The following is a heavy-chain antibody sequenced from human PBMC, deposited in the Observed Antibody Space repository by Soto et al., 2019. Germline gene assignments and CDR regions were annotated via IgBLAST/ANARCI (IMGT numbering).Heavy chain of an antibody. Sequence: QVQLQESGPGLVKPSQTLSLTCPVSGGSISSGDYYWSWIRQPPGKGLEWIGYIYHSGSTYYNPSLKSRVTISVDTSKTQFSLKLSSVTAADTAVYYCARERPDGARLDPWGQGTLVTVSS. V-gene: IGHV4-30-4*01. CDR2: IYHSGST. D-gene: IGHD6-6*01. CDR3: ARERPDGARLDP. J-gene: IGHJ5*02. CDR1: GGSISSGDYY.